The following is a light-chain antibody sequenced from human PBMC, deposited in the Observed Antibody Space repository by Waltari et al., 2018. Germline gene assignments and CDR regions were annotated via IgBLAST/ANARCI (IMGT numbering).Light chain of an antibody. CDR3: QQYGSSIMYT. J-gene: IGKJ2*01. Sequence: VLTQSPDSLSLSPGERATFSCRTSQSITKKYLAWYQQKPGQAPRLLIYGASSRAAGVPDRLSGSGSGTDFTLTISRLEPDDFAVYYCQQYGSSIMYTFGQGTKLEIK. V-gene: IGKV3-20*01. CDR1: QSITKKY. CDR2: GAS.